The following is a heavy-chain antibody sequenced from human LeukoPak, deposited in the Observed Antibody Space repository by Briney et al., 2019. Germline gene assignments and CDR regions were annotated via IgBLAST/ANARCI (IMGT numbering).Heavy chain of an antibody. Sequence: SETLSLTCTVSGGSISSYYWSWIRQPPGKGLGWIGYIYYSGSTNYNPSLKSRVTISVDTSKNQFSLKLSSVSAADTAVYYCARGITIFGVVIPNRFDYWGQGTLVTVSS. CDR2: IYYSGST. D-gene: IGHD3-3*01. CDR1: GGSISSYY. CDR3: ARGITIFGVVIPNRFDY. J-gene: IGHJ4*02. V-gene: IGHV4-59*01.